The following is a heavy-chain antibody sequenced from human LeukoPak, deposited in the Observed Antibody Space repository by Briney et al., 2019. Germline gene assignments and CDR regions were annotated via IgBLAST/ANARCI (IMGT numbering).Heavy chain of an antibody. D-gene: IGHD2-21*01. V-gene: IGHV4-31*03. J-gene: IGHJ6*02. CDR1: GGSISSGGYY. CDR3: ARSVIYGMDV. Sequence: SETLSLTCTVSGGSISSGGYYWSWICQHPGKGLEWIGYIYYSGSTYYNPSLKSRVTISVDTSKNQFSLKLSSVTAADTAVYYCARSVIYGMDVWGQGTTVTVSS. CDR2: IYYSGST.